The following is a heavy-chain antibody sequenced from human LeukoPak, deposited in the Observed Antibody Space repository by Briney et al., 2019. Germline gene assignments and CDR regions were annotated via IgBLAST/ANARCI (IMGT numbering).Heavy chain of an antibody. J-gene: IGHJ3*02. D-gene: IGHD1-26*01. Sequence: PGGSLRLSCAASGFTSSSYWMSWVRQAPGKGLEWVANIKQDGSEKYYVDSVKGRFTISRDNAKNSLYLQMNSLRAEDTAVYYCARGDGSSFAFDIWGQGTMVTVSS. CDR3: ARGDGSSFAFDI. V-gene: IGHV3-7*01. CDR2: IKQDGSEK. CDR1: GFTSSSYW.